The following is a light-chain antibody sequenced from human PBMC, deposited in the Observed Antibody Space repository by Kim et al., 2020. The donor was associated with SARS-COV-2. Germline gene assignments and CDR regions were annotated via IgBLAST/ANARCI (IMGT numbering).Light chain of an antibody. CDR3: NSRDSSGNHHWV. CDR1: SLRSYY. V-gene: IGLV3-19*01. Sequence: GQTGRITCQGDSLRSYYASWYQQKPGQAPVLVIYGKNNRPSGIPDRFSGSSSGNTASLTITGGQAEDEADYYCNSRDSSGNHHWVFGGGTQLTVL. J-gene: IGLJ3*02. CDR2: GKN.